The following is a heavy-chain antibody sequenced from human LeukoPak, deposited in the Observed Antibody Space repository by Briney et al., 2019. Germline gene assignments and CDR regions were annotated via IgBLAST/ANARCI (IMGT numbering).Heavy chain of an antibody. J-gene: IGHJ4*02. V-gene: IGHV1-18*01. CDR3: AREVYCSSTSCAYYFDY. CDR2: ISAYNGNT. CDR1: GYTFTSYG. D-gene: IGHD2-2*01. Sequence: ASVKVSCKASGYTFTSYGISWVRQAPGQGLEWMGWISAYNGNTNYAQKLQGRVTMTTDTSTSTAHMELRSLRSDDTAVYYCAREVYCSSTSCAYYFDYWGQGTLVTVSS.